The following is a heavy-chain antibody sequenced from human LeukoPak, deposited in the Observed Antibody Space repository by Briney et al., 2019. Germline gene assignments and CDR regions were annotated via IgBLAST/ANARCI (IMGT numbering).Heavy chain of an antibody. J-gene: IGHJ3*02. CDR3: AKSNGYGLVDI. Sequence: SETLSLTCTVSDYSISSSYYWGWIRQPPGKGLEWIGSIYHSGNTYYNPSLKSRVTISVDTSKNQFSLRLNSVTAADTAVYYCAKSNGYGLVDIWGQGTMVTVSS. V-gene: IGHV4-38-2*02. CDR2: IYHSGNT. D-gene: IGHD3-10*01. CDR1: DYSISSSYY.